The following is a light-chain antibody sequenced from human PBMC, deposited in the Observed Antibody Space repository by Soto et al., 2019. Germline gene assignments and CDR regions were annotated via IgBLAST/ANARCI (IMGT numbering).Light chain of an antibody. CDR3: QQGTDWPPGT. V-gene: IGKV3-15*01. CDR1: QSISSN. Sequence: EIVMTQSPATLSVSPGERATLSCRASQSISSNLAWYQQKPGQAPRLLMFRTSSRATGFPARFSGSGSGTEFTLTISSLEPEDFALYYCQQGTDWPPGTFGQGTKVDIK. J-gene: IGKJ1*01. CDR2: RTS.